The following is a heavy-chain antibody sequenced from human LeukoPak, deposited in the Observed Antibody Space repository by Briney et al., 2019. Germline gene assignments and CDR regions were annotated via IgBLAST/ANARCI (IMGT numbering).Heavy chain of an antibody. Sequence: GGSLRLSCASSGFTFSSYGMHWVRQAPGKGLEWVAFIWYDGSNKYYADSVKGRFTISRDNSKNTLYLQMNSLRAEDTAVYYCARDNHYDSSGNDYWGQGTLVTVSS. J-gene: IGHJ4*02. CDR1: GFTFSSYG. CDR3: ARDNHYDSSGNDY. V-gene: IGHV3-33*01. D-gene: IGHD3-22*01. CDR2: IWYDGSNK.